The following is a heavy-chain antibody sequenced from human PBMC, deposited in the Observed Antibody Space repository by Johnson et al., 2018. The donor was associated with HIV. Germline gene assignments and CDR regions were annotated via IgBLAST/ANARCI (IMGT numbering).Heavy chain of an antibody. D-gene: IGHD1-14*01. CDR2: INTDGSAT. V-gene: IGHV3-74*02. J-gene: IGHJ3*02. CDR3: VRRPCGAGPGADTFDI. Sequence: EVQLVESGGGVVQPGKSLRLSCAASGFTFSTYWMHWVRQPPGKGLVWVSRINTDGSATTYADSVRGRFTISRDNAKNTLYLQMNSLRAEDTAGYYCVRRPCGAGPGADTFDIWGQGKMVTVSS. CDR1: GFTFSTYW.